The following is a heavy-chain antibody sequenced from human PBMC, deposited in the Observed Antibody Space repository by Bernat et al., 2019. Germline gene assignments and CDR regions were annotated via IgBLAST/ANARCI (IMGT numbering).Heavy chain of an antibody. CDR2: INAGNGNT. D-gene: IGHD5-18*01. V-gene: IGHV1-3*01. CDR3: ARLLHNYGMDV. J-gene: IGHJ6*02. Sequence: QVQLVQSGAEVKKPGASVKVSCKASGYTFTSYAMHWVRQAPGQRLEWMGWINAGNGNTKYSQKFQGRVTMTTDTSTSTAYMELRSLRSDDTAVYYCARLLHNYGMDVWGQGTTVTVSS. CDR1: GYTFTSYA.